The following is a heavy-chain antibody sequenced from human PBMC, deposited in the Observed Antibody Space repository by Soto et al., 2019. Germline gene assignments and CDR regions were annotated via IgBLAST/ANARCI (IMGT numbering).Heavy chain of an antibody. CDR1: GYAFTWFN. V-gene: IGHV1-69*13. CDR3: ATKGPKYQLLLGYFDY. D-gene: IGHD2-2*01. J-gene: IGHJ4*02. CDR2: IIPIFGTA. Sequence: GASVKVSCKASGYAFTWFNIHWVRQAPGQRLEWMGGIIPIFGTANYAQKFQGRVTITADESTSTAYMELSSLRSEDTAVYYCATKGPKYQLLLGYFDYWGQGTLVTVSS.